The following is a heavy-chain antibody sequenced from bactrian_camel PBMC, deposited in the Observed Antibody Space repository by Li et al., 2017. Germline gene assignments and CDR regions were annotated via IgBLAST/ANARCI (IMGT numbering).Heavy chain of an antibody. V-gene: IGHV3S60*01. Sequence: HVQLVESGGGSVQAGGSLKLSCVASGYIVFATCKMGWYRQPPGKERELVSKIRATVTTAFYADSVKGRFTVSQDNAANSVYLQMNSLKPEDTAMYYCAAADYSDYPQCDVGPSGYNFWGQGTQVTVS. D-gene: IGHD4*01. CDR3: AAADYSDYPQCDVGPSGYNF. J-gene: IGHJ4*01. CDR2: IRATVTTA. CDR1: GYIVFATCK.